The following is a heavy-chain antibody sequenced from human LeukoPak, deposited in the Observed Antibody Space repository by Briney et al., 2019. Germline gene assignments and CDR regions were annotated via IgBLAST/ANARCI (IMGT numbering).Heavy chain of an antibody. J-gene: IGHJ4*02. CDR2: IPYDGSNK. V-gene: IGHV3-30*04. CDR1: GFTFSTYA. Sequence: GGSLRLSCAASGFTFSTYAMHWVRQAPGKGLEWVAVIPYDGSNKYYADSVKGRFTISRDNSKNTLYLQMNSLRAEDTAVYYCAKESTSAFGYWGQGTLVTVSS. CDR3: AKESTSAFGY.